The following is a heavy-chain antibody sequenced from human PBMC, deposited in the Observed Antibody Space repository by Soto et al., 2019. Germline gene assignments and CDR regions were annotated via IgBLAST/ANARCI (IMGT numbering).Heavy chain of an antibody. V-gene: IGHV1-69*01. CDR2: IIPIFGTA. D-gene: IGHD5-12*01. J-gene: IGHJ4*02. CDR3: ARDGALLSGCDLLGAGG. Sequence: QVQLVQSGAEVKKPGSSVKVSCKASGGTFSSYAISWVRQAPGQGLEWMGGIIPIFGTANYAQKFQGRVTITADESTSTAYMELSSLRSEDTAVYYCARDGALLSGCDLLGAGGWGQGTLVTVSS. CDR1: GGTFSSYA.